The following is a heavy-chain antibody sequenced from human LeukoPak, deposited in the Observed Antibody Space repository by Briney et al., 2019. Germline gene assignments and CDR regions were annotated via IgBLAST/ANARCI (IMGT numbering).Heavy chain of an antibody. CDR2: IKSKTDGGTT. J-gene: IGHJ6*02. Sequence: GGSLRLSCAASGFTFSSYAMNWVRQAPGKGLEWVGRIKSKTDGGTTDYAAPVKGRFTISRDDSKNTLYLQMNSLKTEDTAVYYCTTVGIAALDYYGMDVWGQGTTVTVSS. CDR3: TTVGIAALDYYGMDV. D-gene: IGHD6-13*01. V-gene: IGHV3-15*07. CDR1: GFTFSSYA.